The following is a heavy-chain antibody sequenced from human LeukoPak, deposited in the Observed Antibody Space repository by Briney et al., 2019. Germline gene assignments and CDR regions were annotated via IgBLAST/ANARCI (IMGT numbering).Heavy chain of an antibody. V-gene: IGHV3-30*02. J-gene: IGHJ4*02. CDR2: IRYDGSNK. Sequence: GGSLRLSCAASGFTFSSYGMHWVRQAPGEGLEWVAFIRYDGSNKYYADSVKGRFTISRDNSKNTLYLQMNSLRAEDTAVYYCAKGLGSGSYYNPPFDYWGQGTLVTVSS. CDR3: AKGLGSGSYYNPPFDY. CDR1: GFTFSSYG. D-gene: IGHD3-10*01.